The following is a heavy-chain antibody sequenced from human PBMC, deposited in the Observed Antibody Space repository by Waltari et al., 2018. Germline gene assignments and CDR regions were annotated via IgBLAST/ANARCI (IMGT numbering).Heavy chain of an antibody. J-gene: IGHJ6*02. V-gene: IGHV3-73*01. Sequence: EVQLVESGGGLVQPGGSLKLSCAASGFSFSDSAMHWVRQASGKGMEWVGRVKYDYATEYAASVKGRFTISRDESNHTAYLQMNSLKTEDTAVYYCTRHDYREYYYGMDVWGQGTTVTVSS. CDR3: TRHDYREYYYGMDV. CDR1: GFSFSDSA. CDR2: VKYDYAT. D-gene: IGHD4-4*01.